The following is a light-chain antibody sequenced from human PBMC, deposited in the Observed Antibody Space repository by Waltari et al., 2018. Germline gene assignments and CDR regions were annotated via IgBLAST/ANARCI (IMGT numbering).Light chain of an antibody. CDR2: KAS. CDR3: QQYNSWGT. CDR1: QSISSW. J-gene: IGKJ1*01. Sequence: DIQMTQSPSTLSASVGDRVTITCRASQSISSWLDWYQQKPGKAPKLLIYKASSLESGVPSRFSGSGSGTEFTLTISSLQPDDFATYYCQQYNSWGTFGQGTKVEIK. V-gene: IGKV1-5*03.